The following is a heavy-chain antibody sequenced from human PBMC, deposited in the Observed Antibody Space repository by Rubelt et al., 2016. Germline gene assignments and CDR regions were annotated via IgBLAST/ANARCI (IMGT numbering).Heavy chain of an antibody. D-gene: IGHD2-2*01. Sequence: GGGLVQPGGSLRLSCAASGFTVSSNYMSWVRQAPGKGLEWVSLIYSGGATYYADSVKGRFTISRDNSENTLYLQMNNLGAEDTAVYYCAKWGPGIVVPTTISSWFDPWGPGTLVTVS. CDR1: GFTVSSNY. CDR3: AKWGPGIVVPTTISSWFDP. CDR2: IYSGGAT. V-gene: IGHV3-66*01. J-gene: IGHJ5*02.